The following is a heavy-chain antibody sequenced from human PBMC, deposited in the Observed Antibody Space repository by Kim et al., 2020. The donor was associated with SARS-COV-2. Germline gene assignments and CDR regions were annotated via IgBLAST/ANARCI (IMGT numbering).Heavy chain of an antibody. Sequence: GGSLRLSCAASGFTVSSNYMSWVRQAPGKGLEWVSVIYSGGSTYYADSVKGRFTISRDNSKNTLYLQMNSLRAEDTAVYYRARDASSGYFNWFDPWGQGTLVTVSS. CDR3: ARDASSGYFNWFDP. J-gene: IGHJ5*02. V-gene: IGHV3-66*01. D-gene: IGHD3-22*01. CDR1: GFTVSSNY. CDR2: IYSGGST.